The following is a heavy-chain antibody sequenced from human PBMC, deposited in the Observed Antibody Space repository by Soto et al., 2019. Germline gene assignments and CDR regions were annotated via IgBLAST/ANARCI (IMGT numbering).Heavy chain of an antibody. CDR2: MNPNSGST. CDR1: AYTFTSYD. J-gene: IGHJ6*03. D-gene: IGHD1-26*01. V-gene: IGHV1-8*01. Sequence: ASVKVSCEASAYTFTSYDITWVRQATGQGLEWMGWMNPNSGSTGYAQKFQGRVTMTRNTSISTAYMELISLRSEDTAVYYCARGVKEHSGYSMDVWGKGTTVTVSS. CDR3: ARGVKEHSGYSMDV.